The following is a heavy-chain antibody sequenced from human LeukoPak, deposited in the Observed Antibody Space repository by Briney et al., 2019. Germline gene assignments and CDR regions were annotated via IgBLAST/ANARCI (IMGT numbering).Heavy chain of an antibody. D-gene: IGHD5-18*01. J-gene: IGHJ6*02. Sequence: SETLSLTCTVSGGSISSYYWSWIRQPPGKGLEWTAYISDIGSINYNPSLKSRVTISVDTSKNQFSLKLSSVTAADTAVYYCARTAMVYYYYYGMDVWGQGTTVTVSS. CDR2: ISDIGSI. CDR3: ARTAMVYYYYYGMDV. V-gene: IGHV4-59*12. CDR1: GGSISSYY.